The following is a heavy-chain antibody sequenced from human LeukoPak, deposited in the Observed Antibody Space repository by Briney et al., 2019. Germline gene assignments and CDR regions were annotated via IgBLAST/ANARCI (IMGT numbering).Heavy chain of an antibody. CDR1: GGTFSSYA. D-gene: IGHD3-22*01. J-gene: IGHJ4*02. V-gene: IGHV1-69*04. CDR3: ARGVNYYDSSGYY. Sequence: SVKVSCKASGGTFSSYAISWVRQAPGQGLEWMGRIIPILGIANYAQKFQGRVTITADKSTSTAYMELSSLRSEDTAVYYCARGVNYYDSSGYYWGQGTLVTVSS. CDR2: IIPILGIA.